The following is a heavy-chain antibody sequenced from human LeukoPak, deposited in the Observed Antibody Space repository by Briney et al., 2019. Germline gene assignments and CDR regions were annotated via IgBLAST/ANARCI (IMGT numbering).Heavy chain of an antibody. CDR1: GGTFSSYA. CDR3: ARARDGYNWVAFDY. CDR2: IIPSFGTA. J-gene: IGHJ4*02. D-gene: IGHD5-24*01. Sequence: SVKVSCKSSGGTFSSYAISWVRQAPGQGLEWMGRIIPSFGTANYAQKVQGRVTITTDESTSTAYMELTSLRSEDPAVYYCARARDGYNWVAFDYWGQGTLVTVSS. V-gene: IGHV1-69*05.